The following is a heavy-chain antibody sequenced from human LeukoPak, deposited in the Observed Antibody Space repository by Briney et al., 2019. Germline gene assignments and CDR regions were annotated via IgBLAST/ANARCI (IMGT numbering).Heavy chain of an antibody. Sequence: GGSLRLSCAASGFTFSSYGMHWVRQAPGKGLEWVAVISYDGSNKYYADSVKGRFTISRDNSKNTLYLQMNSLRTEDTAVYYCAKYDSSGYVDPRGQGTLVTVSS. CDR1: GFTFSSYG. CDR2: ISYDGSNK. D-gene: IGHD3-22*01. V-gene: IGHV3-30*18. J-gene: IGHJ5*02. CDR3: AKYDSSGYVDP.